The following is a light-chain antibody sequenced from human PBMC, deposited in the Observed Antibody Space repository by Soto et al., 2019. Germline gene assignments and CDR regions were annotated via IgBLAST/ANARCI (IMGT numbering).Light chain of an antibody. CDR1: SSDVGGYDY. J-gene: IGLJ2*01. Sequence: QSVLTQPPSASGSPGQSVTISCTGTSSDVGGYDYVSWYQHHPGKAPKFMIYEVNKRPSGVPDRFSGSKSGNTASLTVSVLQAEDEADYFCSSYAGNNNLRFGGGTKLTVL. CDR3: SSYAGNNNLR. CDR2: EVN. V-gene: IGLV2-8*01.